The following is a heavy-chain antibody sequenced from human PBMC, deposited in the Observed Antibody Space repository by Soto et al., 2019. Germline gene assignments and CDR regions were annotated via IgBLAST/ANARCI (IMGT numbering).Heavy chain of an antibody. CDR3: AKRGALGYYFDY. V-gene: IGHV3-23*01. J-gene: IGHJ4*02. D-gene: IGHD3-16*01. CDR2: ISGSGGST. Sequence: LRLSCAASGFTFSSYAMSWVRQAPGKGLEWVSAISGSGGSTYYADSVKGRFTISRDNSKNTLYLQMNSLRAEDTAVYYCAKRGALGYYFDYWGQGTLVTVSS. CDR1: GFTFSSYA.